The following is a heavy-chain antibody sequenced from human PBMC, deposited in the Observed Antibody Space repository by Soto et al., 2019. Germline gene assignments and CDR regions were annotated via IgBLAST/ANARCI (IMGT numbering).Heavy chain of an antibody. D-gene: IGHD2-2*01. J-gene: IGHJ6*02. CDR2: INPQTGGT. CDR1: GYTFTGYY. CDR3: ARERYQVISDGMDV. Sequence: ASVKVSCKASGYTFTGYYIHWVREAPGQGLEWMGWINPQTGGTSYAQKFQGRVTLSRDTSINTAYLEVSRLRFDDAAVYFCARERYQVISDGMDVWCQGTTVTV. V-gene: IGHV1-2*02.